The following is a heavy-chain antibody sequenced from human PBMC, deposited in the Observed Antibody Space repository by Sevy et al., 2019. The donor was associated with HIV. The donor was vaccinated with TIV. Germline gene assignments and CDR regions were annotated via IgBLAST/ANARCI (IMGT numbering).Heavy chain of an antibody. J-gene: IGHJ4*02. CDR3: ATTVAAAGTNFDY. V-gene: IGHV5-51*01. Sequence: GESLKISCKGSGYSFTSYWIGWVRQMPGKGLEWMGIIYPGDSDTRYSPSFQGQVTISADKSIGTAYLQWSSLKASDTAMYYCATTVAAAGTNFDYWGQGTLVTVSS. CDR1: GYSFTSYW. CDR2: IYPGDSDT. D-gene: IGHD6-13*01.